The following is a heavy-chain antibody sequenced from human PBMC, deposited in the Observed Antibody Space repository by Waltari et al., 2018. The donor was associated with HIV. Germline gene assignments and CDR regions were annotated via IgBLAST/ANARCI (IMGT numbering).Heavy chain of an antibody. V-gene: IGHV4-34*02. CDR1: GGYSSGFY. CDR3: ARGPSLRAFRGNLYFNSSLDV. CDR2: IRQSGAS. Sequence: QVQLQQWGAGQVKPSETLSLTCLLSGGYSSGFYWTWVRHSPGKGLEWIGEIRQSGASRFNPSLKRRITISMDTSRSHFALKLSPVSPADTAVYYCARGPSLRAFRGNLYFNSSLDVWGQGTTVTVSS. J-gene: IGHJ6*02. D-gene: IGHD1-1*01.